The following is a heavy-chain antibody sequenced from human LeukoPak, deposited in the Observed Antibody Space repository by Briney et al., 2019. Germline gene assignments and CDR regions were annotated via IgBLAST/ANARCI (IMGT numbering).Heavy chain of an antibody. CDR3: ARDMVRGEGYYYYYYMDV. D-gene: IGHD3-10*01. CDR2: IYTSGST. CDR1: RGSISSYY. J-gene: IGHJ6*03. Sequence: SETLSLTCTVSRGSISSYYWSWIRQPAGKGLEWIGRIYTSGSTNYNPSLKSRVTMSVDTSKNQFSLKLSSVTAADTAVYYCARDMVRGEGYYYYYYMDVWGKGTTVTISS. V-gene: IGHV4-4*07.